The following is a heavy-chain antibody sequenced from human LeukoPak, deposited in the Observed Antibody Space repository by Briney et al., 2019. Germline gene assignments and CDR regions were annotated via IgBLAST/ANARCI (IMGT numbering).Heavy chain of an antibody. CDR2: IYSDNT. Sequence: GGSLRLSCAASGFSFSSFSMNWVRQAPGKGLEWVSFIYSDNTHYSDSVKGRFTISRDNSKNTLYLQMNSLRAEDTAVYYCARRAGAYSHPYDYWGQGTLVTVSS. V-gene: IGHV3-53*01. CDR3: ARRAGAYSHPYDY. CDR1: GFSFSSFS. J-gene: IGHJ4*02. D-gene: IGHD4/OR15-4a*01.